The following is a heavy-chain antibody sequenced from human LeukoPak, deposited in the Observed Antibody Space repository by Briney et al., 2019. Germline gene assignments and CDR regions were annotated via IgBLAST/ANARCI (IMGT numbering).Heavy chain of an antibody. V-gene: IGHV3-48*01. J-gene: IGHJ4*02. Sequence: RGSLRLSCAASGFTFSGYIMNWVRQAPGKGLEWVSFISSSSNTIYYADSVKGRFTVSRDNAKNSLYLQMNSLRAEDTAVYYCAGDQWLDYWGQGTLVTVSS. CDR2: ISSSSNTI. D-gene: IGHD6-19*01. CDR3: AGDQWLDY. CDR1: GFTFSGYI.